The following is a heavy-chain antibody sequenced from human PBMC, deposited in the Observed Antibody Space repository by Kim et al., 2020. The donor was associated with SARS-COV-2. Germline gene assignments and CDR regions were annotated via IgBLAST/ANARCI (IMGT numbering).Heavy chain of an antibody. V-gene: IGHV1-69*02. D-gene: IGHD3-10*01. J-gene: IGHJ4*02. Sequence: NYPQKFQGRVPITADKSTSTAYMELSSLGSEDTAVYYCARYWFGDLLFDYWGQGTLVTVSS. CDR3: ARYWFGDLLFDY.